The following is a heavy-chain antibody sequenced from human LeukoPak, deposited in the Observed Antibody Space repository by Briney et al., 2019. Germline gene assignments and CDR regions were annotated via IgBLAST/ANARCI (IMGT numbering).Heavy chain of an antibody. V-gene: IGHV3-23*01. CDR1: VYTLSSDA. CDR3: AELGIAAADDY. CDR2: ISGSGGSQ. D-gene: IGHD6-13*01. Sequence: PGGSLRLSFSTSVYTLSSDARSWVRWAPGRVLGWVSAISGSGGSQYYADYVKGRFTIARDNSKNTLYLQMNSLRAEDTAVYYCAELGIAAADDYWGQGPLVTVSS. J-gene: IGHJ4*02.